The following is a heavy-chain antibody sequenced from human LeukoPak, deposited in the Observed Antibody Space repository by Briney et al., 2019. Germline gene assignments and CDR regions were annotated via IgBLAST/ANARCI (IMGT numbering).Heavy chain of an antibody. V-gene: IGHV3-23*01. CDR1: GFTFSGYA. D-gene: IGHD4-17*01. J-gene: IGHJ4*02. CDR2: ISGSGGST. CDR3: AKDRGKYGDYDY. Sequence: PGGSLRLSCAASGFTFSGYAMSWVRQAPGKGLEWVSAISGSGGSTYYADSVKGRFTISRDNSKNTLYLQMNSLRAEDTAVYYCAKDRGKYGDYDYWGQGTLVTVSS.